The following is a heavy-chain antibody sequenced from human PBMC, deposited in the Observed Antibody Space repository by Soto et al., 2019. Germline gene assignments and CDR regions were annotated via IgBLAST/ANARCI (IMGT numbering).Heavy chain of an antibody. CDR2: IYYSGYT. Sequence: QVQLQESGPGLMKPSQTLSLTCSVSGGSITSGGFFWSWVRQDPGEGLELIAYIYYSGYTYYHPSLKSRISISMDTSKNQFSPKLSSVTAADTAVYYCARGSSPHYGMDVWGQGTTVTVSS. CDR3: ARGSSPHYGMDV. D-gene: IGHD6-6*01. CDR1: GGSITSGGFF. J-gene: IGHJ6*02. V-gene: IGHV4-31*03.